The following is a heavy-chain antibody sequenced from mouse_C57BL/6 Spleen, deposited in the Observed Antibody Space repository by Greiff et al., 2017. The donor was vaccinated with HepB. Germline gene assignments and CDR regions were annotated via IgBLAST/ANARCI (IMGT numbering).Heavy chain of an antibody. D-gene: IGHD2-5*01. V-gene: IGHV1-74*01. J-gene: IGHJ3*01. CDR3: AIRSNYVEVFAY. Sequence: QVQLKQPGAELVKPGASVKVSCKASGYTFTSYWMHWVKQRPGQGLEWIGRIHPSDSDTNYNQKFKGKATLTVDKSSSTAYMQLSSLTSEDSAVYYCAIRSNYVEVFAYWGQGTLVTVSA. CDR2: IHPSDSDT. CDR1: GYTFTSYW.